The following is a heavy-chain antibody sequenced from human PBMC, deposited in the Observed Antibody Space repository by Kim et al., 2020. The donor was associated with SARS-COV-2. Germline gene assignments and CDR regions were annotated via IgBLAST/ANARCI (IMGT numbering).Heavy chain of an antibody. CDR3: ARDEVPTVLGMEDV. CDR2: IDPKSGDT. V-gene: IGHV1-2*02. CDR1: GYTFTDFF. J-gene: IGHJ6*02. Sequence: ASVKVSCKASGYTFTDFFIHWVRQAPGQGLEWMGCIDPKSGDTHYAQSFQGRVTMTTDTSISTVYLDLTRLRSNDTAVYYCARDEVPTVLGMEDVWGRGTTVTVSS. D-gene: IGHD3-16*01.